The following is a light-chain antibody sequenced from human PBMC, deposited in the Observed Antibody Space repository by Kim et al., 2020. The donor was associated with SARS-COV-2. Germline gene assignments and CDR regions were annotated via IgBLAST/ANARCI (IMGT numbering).Light chain of an antibody. CDR1: SGHITNA. CDR2: VNSDGTH. V-gene: IGLV4-69*01. Sequence: QPVLSQSPSASASLGASINLTCSLSSGHITNAIAWHQQRPQKGPRYLMKVNSDGTHRKGDGIPDRFSGSSSGTERYLTISNLQFDDEADYYCQTWDTDIQIFGGGTKVTVL. J-gene: IGLJ2*01. CDR3: QTWDTDIQI.